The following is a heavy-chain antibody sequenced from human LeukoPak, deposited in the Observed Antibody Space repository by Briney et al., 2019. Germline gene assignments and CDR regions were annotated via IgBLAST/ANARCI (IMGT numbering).Heavy chain of an antibody. CDR1: GGSFSGYY. Sequence: SETLSLTCAVYGGSFSGYYWSWIRQPPGKGLEWIGEINHSGSTNYNPSLKSRVTISVDTSKKQFSLNLRSVTAADTAVYYCAGRVGATIWTGMEFWGQGTLVTVSS. J-gene: IGHJ4*02. D-gene: IGHD1-26*01. CDR3: AGRVGATIWTGMEF. V-gene: IGHV4-34*01. CDR2: INHSGST.